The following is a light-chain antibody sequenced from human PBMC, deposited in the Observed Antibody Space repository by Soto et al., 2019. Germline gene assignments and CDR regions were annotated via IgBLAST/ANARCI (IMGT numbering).Light chain of an antibody. CDR1: QSVSSSY. CDR2: GAS. Sequence: EIVLTQSPGTLSLSPGERATLSCRASQSVSSSYLAWYQQKPGQAPRLLIYGASSRATGIPDRFSGSGSGTDFTLTISRLEPEDFAVYYYQQYGSSPLTFGHGTKVEIK. V-gene: IGKV3-20*01. CDR3: QQYGSSPLT. J-gene: IGKJ1*01.